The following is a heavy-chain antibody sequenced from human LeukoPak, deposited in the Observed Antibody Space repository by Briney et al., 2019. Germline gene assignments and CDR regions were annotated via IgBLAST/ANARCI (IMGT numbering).Heavy chain of an antibody. Sequence: PSETLSLTCAVYGGSFSGYYWSWIRQPPGKGLEWIGEINHSGSTNYNPSLKSRVTISVDTSKNQFSLKLSSVTAADTAVYYCAKGRPYYYDSSGLIRAEYFQHWGQGTLVTVSS. D-gene: IGHD3-22*01. CDR2: INHSGST. J-gene: IGHJ1*01. CDR1: GGSFSGYY. CDR3: AKGRPYYYDSSGLIRAEYFQH. V-gene: IGHV4-34*01.